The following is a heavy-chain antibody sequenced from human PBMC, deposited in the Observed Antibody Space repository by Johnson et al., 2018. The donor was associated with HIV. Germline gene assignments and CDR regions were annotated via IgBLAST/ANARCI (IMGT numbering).Heavy chain of an antibody. CDR3: AKDTVSGSYYDAFDI. CDR1: GFTFSSYG. Sequence: VQLVESGGGVVQPGGSLRLSCAASGFTFSSYGMHWVRQAPGKGLEWVTFIRYDGSNKYFAEFVKGRFTISRDNSKNTLYLQMNSLRAEDTAVYYCAKDTVSGSYYDAFDIWGQGTMVTVSS. J-gene: IGHJ3*02. D-gene: IGHD1-26*01. V-gene: IGHV3-30*02. CDR2: IRYDGSNK.